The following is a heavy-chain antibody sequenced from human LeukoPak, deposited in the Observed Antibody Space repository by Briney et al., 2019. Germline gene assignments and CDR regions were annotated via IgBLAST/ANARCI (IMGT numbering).Heavy chain of an antibody. V-gene: IGHV3-7*04. Sequence: GGSLRLSCEASGFTFSAHWMSWVRQVPGKGLEWVANIKEDGSTQYYVDSVRGRFTISRDTARSSLYLEMKYLGVDDTAVYYCARLGAASAGALDYWGQGTLVTVSS. CDR2: IKEDGSTQ. J-gene: IGHJ4*02. D-gene: IGHD6-13*01. CDR3: ARLGAASAGALDY. CDR1: GFTFSAHW.